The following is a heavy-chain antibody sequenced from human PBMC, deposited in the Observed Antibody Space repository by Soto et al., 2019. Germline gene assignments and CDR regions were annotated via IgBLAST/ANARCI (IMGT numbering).Heavy chain of an antibody. D-gene: IGHD3-3*01. CDR3: AKDGGGAPIFGVVNNWFDP. J-gene: IGHJ5*02. V-gene: IGHV3-23*01. CDR2: ISGSGRRT. Sequence: EVQLLESGGGLVQPGGSLRLSCGASGFTFSNYAMSWVRQAPGKGLEWVSAISGSGRRTYYADSVKGRFTISRDNSKNPLYPQMNCLRAEDTAVYYCAKDGGGAPIFGVVNNWFDPWGQGTLVTVSS. CDR1: GFTFSNYA.